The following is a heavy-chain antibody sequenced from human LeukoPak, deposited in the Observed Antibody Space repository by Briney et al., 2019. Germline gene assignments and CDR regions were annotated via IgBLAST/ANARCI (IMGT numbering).Heavy chain of an antibody. CDR1: GFTFSSYW. Sequence: GGSLRLSCAASGFTFSSYWMSWVRQAPGKGLEWVANIKQDGSEKYYVDSVKGRFTISRDNSKNILYLQMNSLRAEDTAMYYCATRGVRGVIGGFDPWGQGTLVTVSS. CDR2: IKQDGSEK. J-gene: IGHJ5*02. CDR3: ATRGVRGVIGGFDP. V-gene: IGHV3-7*03. D-gene: IGHD3-10*01.